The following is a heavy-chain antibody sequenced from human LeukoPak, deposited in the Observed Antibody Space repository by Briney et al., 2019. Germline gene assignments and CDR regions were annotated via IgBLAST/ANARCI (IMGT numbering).Heavy chain of an antibody. CDR2: INQDGSEK. CDR3: ARGRYHHDSSGYSSFYH. D-gene: IGHD3-22*01. J-gene: IGHJ4*02. CDR1: GFTFSTFC. V-gene: IGHV3-7*01. Sequence: PGGSLRLSCAASGFTFSTFCMSWVRQAPGKGLEWVANINQDGSEKYYVDSVKGRFTVSRDNAQNSLYLQMSSLRAEDTAVYYCARGRYHHDSSGYSSFYHWGQGTLVTVSS.